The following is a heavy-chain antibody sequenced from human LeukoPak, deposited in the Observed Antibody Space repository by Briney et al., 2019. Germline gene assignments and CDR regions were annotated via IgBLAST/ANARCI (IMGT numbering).Heavy chain of an antibody. Sequence: ASVKVSCKASGYTFSDYYIHWVRQAPGQGLEYMGWINPNGGGTKYAQKFQGRVTLTRDTSISTAYMELSRLTSDGTAVYYCATDPARPVGASFDWLDPWGQGTLVTVSS. CDR1: GYTFSDYY. D-gene: IGHD1-26*01. CDR2: INPNGGGT. V-gene: IGHV1-2*02. J-gene: IGHJ5*02. CDR3: ATDPARPVGASFDWLDP.